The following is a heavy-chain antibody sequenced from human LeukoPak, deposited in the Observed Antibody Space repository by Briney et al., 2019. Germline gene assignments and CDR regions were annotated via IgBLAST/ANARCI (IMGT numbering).Heavy chain of an antibody. V-gene: IGHV4-4*07. CDR1: GGSISSYY. J-gene: IGHJ4*02. CDR2: IDISGST. D-gene: IGHD6-6*01. CDR3: ARHRAYSSSSPFDY. Sequence: TPSETLSLTCTASGGSISSYYYWSWIRQPAGKGLEWIGRIDISGSTNYNPSLKRRVTMSVDTSKNQFSLKLTSVTAADTAVYYCARHRAYSSSSPFDYWGQGTLVTVSS.